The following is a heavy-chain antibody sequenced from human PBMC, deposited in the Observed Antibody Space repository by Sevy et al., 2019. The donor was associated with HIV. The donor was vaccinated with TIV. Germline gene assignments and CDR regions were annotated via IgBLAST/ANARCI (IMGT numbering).Heavy chain of an antibody. J-gene: IGHJ6*02. D-gene: IGHD3-22*01. CDR2: IIPIFGTA. Sequence: ASVKVSCKASGGTFSSYAISWVRQAPGQGLEWMGGIIPIFGTANYAQKFQGRVTITADESTSTAYMELSSLRSEDTAVYDYARDRYYDSSGMGGWSNYYYYGMDVWGQGTTVTVSS. CDR1: GGTFSSYA. V-gene: IGHV1-69*13. CDR3: ARDRYYDSSGMGGWSNYYYYGMDV.